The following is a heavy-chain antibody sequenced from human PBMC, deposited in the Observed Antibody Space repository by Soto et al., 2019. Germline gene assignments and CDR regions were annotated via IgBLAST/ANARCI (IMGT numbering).Heavy chain of an antibody. D-gene: IGHD6-19*01. J-gene: IGHJ4*02. CDR1: ELTFSSYT. Sequence: GGSLRLSCAASELTFSSYTMSWVRHAPGKGLEWVSANSGSGGSTYYADSVKGRFTISRDNSKNTLYLQMNSLRAEDTAVYYCAKGLGIAVAGTTFDYWGQGTLVTVSS. CDR2: NSGSGGST. V-gene: IGHV3-23*01. CDR3: AKGLGIAVAGTTFDY.